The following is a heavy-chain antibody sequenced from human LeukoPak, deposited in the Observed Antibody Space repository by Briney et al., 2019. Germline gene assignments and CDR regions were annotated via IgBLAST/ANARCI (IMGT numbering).Heavy chain of an antibody. V-gene: IGHV3-30*04. J-gene: IGHJ6*02. CDR2: ISYDGSNK. CDR3: AREGSAYVSNGMDV. CDR1: GFTFSSYA. Sequence: GGSLRLSCAASGFTFSSYAMHWVRQAPGKGLEWVAVISYDGSNKYYADSVKGRFTISRDNSKNTLYLQMNSLRAEDTAVYYCAREGSAYVSNGMDVWGQGTTVTVSS. D-gene: IGHD5-12*01.